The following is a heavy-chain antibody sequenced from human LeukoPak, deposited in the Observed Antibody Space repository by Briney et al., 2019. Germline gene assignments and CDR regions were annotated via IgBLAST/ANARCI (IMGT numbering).Heavy chain of an antibody. D-gene: IGHD6-19*01. Sequence: SVKVSCKASGGTFSSYAISWERQAPGQGLEWMGGIIPIFGTANYAQKFQGRVTITADESTSTAYMELSSLRSEDTAVYYCASTGYSSGWYSSSPYNWFDPWGQGTLVTVSS. CDR1: GGTFSSYA. V-gene: IGHV1-69*13. CDR2: IIPIFGTA. J-gene: IGHJ5*02. CDR3: ASTGYSSGWYSSSPYNWFDP.